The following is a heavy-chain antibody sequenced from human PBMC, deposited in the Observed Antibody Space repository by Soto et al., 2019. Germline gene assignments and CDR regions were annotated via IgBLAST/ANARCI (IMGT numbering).Heavy chain of an antibody. Sequence: GGSLRLSCAASGFTFSSYAMSWVRQAPGKGLEWVSRINSDGSSTSYADSVKGRFTISRDNAKNTLYLQMNSLRAEDTAVYYCARVDYDILTGSLYYYYGMDVWGQGTTVTVSS. J-gene: IGHJ6*02. CDR3: ARVDYDILTGSLYYYYGMDV. V-gene: IGHV3-74*01. D-gene: IGHD3-9*01. CDR1: GFTFSSYA. CDR2: INSDGSST.